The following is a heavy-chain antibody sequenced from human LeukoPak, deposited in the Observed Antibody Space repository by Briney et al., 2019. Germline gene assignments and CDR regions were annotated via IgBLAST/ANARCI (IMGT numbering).Heavy chain of an antibody. CDR1: GYTFSGHY. J-gene: IGHJ4*02. Sequence: ASVKVSCKASGYTFSGHYMHWVRQAPGQGLEWMGWINANSGDTRSVQKFQGRVTMTRDTSISTVYMEVSSLRSDDTAVYYCARLNGDREFDCWGQGTLVTVSS. V-gene: IGHV1-2*02. D-gene: IGHD7-27*01. CDR3: ARLNGDREFDC. CDR2: INANSGDT.